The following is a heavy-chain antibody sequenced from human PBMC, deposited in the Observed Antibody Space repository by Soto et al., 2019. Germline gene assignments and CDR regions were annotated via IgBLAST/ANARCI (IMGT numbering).Heavy chain of an antibody. D-gene: IGHD3-22*01. CDR2: INSDGSST. V-gene: IGHV3-74*01. CDR1: GFTFSSYW. J-gene: IGHJ3*02. CDR3: ARFGGYSAFDI. Sequence: GGSLRLSCAASGFTFSSYWMHWVRQAPGKGLVWVSRINSDGSSTSYADSVKGRFTISRDNAKNTLYLQMNSLRAEDTAVYYCARFGGYSAFDIWGQGTMVTVSS.